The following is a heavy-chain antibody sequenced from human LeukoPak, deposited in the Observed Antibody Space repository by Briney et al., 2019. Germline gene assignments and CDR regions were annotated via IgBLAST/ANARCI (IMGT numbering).Heavy chain of an antibody. D-gene: IGHD6-19*01. Sequence: QPGGSLRLSCAAPAFTLSDFTIHWVRQASGKGLEWVARIRSKANNYATEYGPSVKGRFTISRDDAKNTAYLQMDSLKTDDTAIYYCSAGPSGWTKFFRHWGQGTLVTVSS. CDR2: IRSKANNYAT. J-gene: IGHJ1*01. V-gene: IGHV3-73*01. CDR1: AFTLSDFT. CDR3: SAGPSGWTKFFRH.